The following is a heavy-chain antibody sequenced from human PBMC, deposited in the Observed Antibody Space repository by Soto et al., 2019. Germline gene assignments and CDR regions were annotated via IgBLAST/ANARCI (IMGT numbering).Heavy chain of an antibody. CDR2: IIGAGAP. J-gene: IGHJ4*02. CDR3: AKDFTPDSRSDIDY. Sequence: EVQLLESGGGLVQPGGSLRLSCAASGFTFSIYAMNWVRQAPGKGLEWVAGIIGAGAPYYADPVKGRFTISRDNSKNTLYLQMNSLRDEDTALYFCAKDFTPDSRSDIDYWGQGTLVTVFS. CDR1: GFTFSIYA. D-gene: IGHD2-15*01. V-gene: IGHV3-23*01.